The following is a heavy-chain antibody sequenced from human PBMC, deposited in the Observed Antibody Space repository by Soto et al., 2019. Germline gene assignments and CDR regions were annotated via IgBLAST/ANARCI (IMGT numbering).Heavy chain of an antibody. CDR3: AGPGYSSQDY. J-gene: IGHJ4*02. Sequence: GGSLRLSCAASGFTFSRFALSWVRQAPGKGLEWVSAISGSGDGTDYADSVKGRFTISRDNSKNTLYLQMNSLRAEDTAVYYCAGPGYSSQDYWGQGALVTVSS. V-gene: IGHV3-23*01. CDR1: GFTFSRFA. D-gene: IGHD5-18*01. CDR2: ISGSGDGT.